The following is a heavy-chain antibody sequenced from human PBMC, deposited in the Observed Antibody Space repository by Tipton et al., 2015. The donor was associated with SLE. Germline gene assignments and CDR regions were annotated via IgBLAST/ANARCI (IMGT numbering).Heavy chain of an antibody. CDR3: AGLNWNPVEEAGDY. J-gene: IGHJ4*02. CDR2: IYYSGST. D-gene: IGHD1-1*01. V-gene: IGHV4-61*08. CDR1: GGSISSGGYY. Sequence: TLSLTCTVSGGSISSGGYYWSWIRQPPGKGLEWIGYIYYSGSTNYNPSLKSRVTISVDTSKNQFSLKLSSVTAADTAVYYCAGLNWNPVEEAGDYWGQGTLVTVSS.